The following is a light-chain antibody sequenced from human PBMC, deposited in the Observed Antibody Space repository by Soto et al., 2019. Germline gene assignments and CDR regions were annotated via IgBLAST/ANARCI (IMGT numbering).Light chain of an antibody. CDR3: QQYYNTQT. CDR1: QSVLLTANHKNC. CDR2: RAS. J-gene: IGKJ1*01. V-gene: IGKV4-1*01. Sequence: DIVMTQSPDSLAVSLGERATINCKSSQSVLLTANHKNCLAWFQQKPGHPPKLLIYRASTRESGVPDRFSGSGSGTDVTLTINNVQAEDVAVYYCQQYYNTQTFGQGTKVEI.